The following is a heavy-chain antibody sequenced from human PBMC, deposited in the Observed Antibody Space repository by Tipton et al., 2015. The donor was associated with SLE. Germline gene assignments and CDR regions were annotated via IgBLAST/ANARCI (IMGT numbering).Heavy chain of an antibody. CDR3: ARDLRYFDWLLSDAFDI. V-gene: IGHV1-18*01. CDR1: GYTFTSYG. CDR2: ISAYNGNT. D-gene: IGHD3-9*01. Sequence: QSGPEVKKPGASVKVSCKASGYTFTSYGISWVRQASGQGLEWMGWISAYNGNTNYAQKLQGRVTMTTDTSTSTAYMELRSLRSDDTAVYYCARDLRYFDWLLSDAFDIWGQGTMVTVSS. J-gene: IGHJ3*02.